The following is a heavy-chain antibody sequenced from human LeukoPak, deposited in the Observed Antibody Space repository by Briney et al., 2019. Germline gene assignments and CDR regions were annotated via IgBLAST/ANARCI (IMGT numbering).Heavy chain of an antibody. CDR3: TREFHSSGWYFTFAY. CDR1: GFTFSSYW. J-gene: IGHJ4*02. Sequence: PGGSLRLSCAASGFTFSSYWMSWVRQAPGKGLEWVANMKQDGSEKYYVDSVKGRFTISRDDSKKTAFLQMNSLQTEDTAMYYCTREFHSSGWYFTFAYWGQGALVTVSS. V-gene: IGHV3-7*03. CDR2: MKQDGSEK. D-gene: IGHD6-19*01.